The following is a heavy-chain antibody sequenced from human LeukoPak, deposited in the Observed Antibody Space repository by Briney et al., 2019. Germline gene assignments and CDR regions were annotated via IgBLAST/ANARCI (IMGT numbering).Heavy chain of an antibody. D-gene: IGHD5-24*01. CDR3: AKDDAWLQYND. Sequence: GGSLRLSCAASGFTFSDYYMSWIRQAPGKGLEWVSYISSSGSTMYYADSVKGRFTISRDNAKNSLYLQINSLRDEDTAVYYCAKDDAWLQYNDWGQGTLVTVSS. V-gene: IGHV3-11*01. J-gene: IGHJ4*02. CDR2: ISSSGSTM. CDR1: GFTFSDYY.